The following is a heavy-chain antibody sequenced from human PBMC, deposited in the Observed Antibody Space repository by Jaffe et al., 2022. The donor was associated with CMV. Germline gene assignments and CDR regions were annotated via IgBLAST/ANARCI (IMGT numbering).Heavy chain of an antibody. CDR2: IYWNDDK. CDR3: AHTYYYDSSGYFPGTPGGRYGMDV. CDR1: GFSLSTSGVG. D-gene: IGHD3-22*01. Sequence: QITLKESGPTLVKPTQTLTLTCTFSGFSLSTSGVGVGWIRQPPGKALEWLALIYWNDDKRYSPSLKSRLTITKDTSKNQVVLTMTNMDPVDTATYYCAHTYYYDSSGYFPGTPGGRYGMDVWGQGTTVTVSS. J-gene: IGHJ6*02. V-gene: IGHV2-5*01.